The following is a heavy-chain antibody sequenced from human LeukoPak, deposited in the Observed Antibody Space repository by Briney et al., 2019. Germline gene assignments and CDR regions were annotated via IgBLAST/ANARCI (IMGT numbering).Heavy chain of an antibody. CDR3: ARDVLLWFGELGPPPLDY. Sequence: ASVKVSCKASGYAFTSQGINWVRQAPGQGLEWMGWISAYNGNTNYAQKLQGRVTMTTDTSTSTAYMELRSLRSDDTAVYYCARDVLLWFGELGPPPLDYWGQGTLVTVSS. CDR2: ISAYNGNT. V-gene: IGHV1-18*01. J-gene: IGHJ4*02. CDR1: GYAFTSQG. D-gene: IGHD3-10*01.